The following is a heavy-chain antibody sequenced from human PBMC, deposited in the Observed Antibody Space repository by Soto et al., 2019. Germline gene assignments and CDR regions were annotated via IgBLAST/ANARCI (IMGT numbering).Heavy chain of an antibody. CDR2: IIPIFGTA. D-gene: IGHD5-12*01. CDR1: GGTFSSYA. J-gene: IGHJ4*02. CDR3: ARDQRRGYSGYALGY. V-gene: IGHV1-69*05. Sequence: SVKVSCKASGGTFSSYAISWVRQAPGQGLEWMGGIIPIFGTANYAQKFQGWVTMTRDTSISTAYMELSRLRSDDTAVYYCARDQRRGYSGYALGYWGQGTLVTVSS.